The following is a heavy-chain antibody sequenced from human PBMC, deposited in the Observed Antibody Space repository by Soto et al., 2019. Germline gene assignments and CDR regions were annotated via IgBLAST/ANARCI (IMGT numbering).Heavy chain of an antibody. J-gene: IGHJ6*02. Sequence: QVQLVQSGAEVKKPGSSVKVSCKASGGTFSSYTISWVRQAPGQGLEWMGRIIPILGIANYAQKFQGRVTITADKYTSTAYMELSSLRSEDTAVYYCARAGLQLERRYYYGMDVWGQGTTVTVSS. CDR2: IIPILGIA. CDR1: GGTFSSYT. CDR3: ARAGLQLERRYYYGMDV. D-gene: IGHD1-1*01. V-gene: IGHV1-69*02.